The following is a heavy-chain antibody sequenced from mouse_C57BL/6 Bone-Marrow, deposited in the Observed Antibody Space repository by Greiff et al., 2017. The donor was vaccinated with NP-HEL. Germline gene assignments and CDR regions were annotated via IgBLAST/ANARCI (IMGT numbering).Heavy chain of an antibody. CDR1: GYTFTSYW. D-gene: IGHD1-1*02. V-gene: IGHV1-52*01. CDR3: ARGGSWRYFDV. CDR2: IDPSDSET. Sequence: VQLQQPGAELVRPGSSVKLSCKASGYTFTSYWMHWVKQRPIQGLEWIGNIDPSDSETHYNQKFKDKATLTVDKSSSTAYMQLSSLTSEDSAVYYCARGGSWRYFDVWGTGTTVTVSS. J-gene: IGHJ1*03.